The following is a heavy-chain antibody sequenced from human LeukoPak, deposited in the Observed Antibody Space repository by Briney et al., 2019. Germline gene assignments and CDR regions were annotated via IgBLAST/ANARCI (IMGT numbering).Heavy chain of an antibody. V-gene: IGHV3-66*01. Sequence: GGSLRLSCAASGFTVSSNYMSWVRQAPGKGLEWVSVIYSGGSTYYADSVKGRFTISRDNSKNTLYLQMNSLRAEDTAVYYCARGSVPPLYSFDYWGQGPLVPVSS. CDR1: GFTVSSNY. D-gene: IGHD2-2*01. CDR3: ARGSVPPLYSFDY. J-gene: IGHJ4*02. CDR2: IYSGGST.